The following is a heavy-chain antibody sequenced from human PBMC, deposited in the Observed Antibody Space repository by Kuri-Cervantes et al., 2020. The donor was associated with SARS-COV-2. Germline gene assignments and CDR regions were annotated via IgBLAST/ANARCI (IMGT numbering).Heavy chain of an antibody. D-gene: IGHD6-19*01. V-gene: IGHV4-4*07. Sequence: ESLKISCTVSGVSISSHDWSWIRQPAGKGLEWIGHLYARGTTNYSPSLKSRVTMSRDTSKNQFSLNLRSVTTADTAVYFCARVPSAGPVAGGVDYWGQGTLVTVSS. CDR2: LYARGTT. CDR1: GVSISSHD. J-gene: IGHJ4*02. CDR3: ARVPSAGPVAGGVDY.